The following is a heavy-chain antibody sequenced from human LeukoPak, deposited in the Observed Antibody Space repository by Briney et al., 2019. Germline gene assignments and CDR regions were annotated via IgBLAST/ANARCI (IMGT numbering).Heavy chain of an antibody. CDR2: TYTSGST. CDR3: ASGLLPTDYYYYYGMAV. D-gene: IGHD4/OR15-4a*01. V-gene: IGHV4-4*07. CDR1: GGSISSYY. J-gene: IGHJ6*02. Sequence: SETLSLTCTVSGGSISSYYWSWIRQPAGKGLEWIGRTYTSGSTNYNPSLKSRVTMSVDTSKNQFSLKLSSVTAADTAVYYCASGLLPTDYYYYYGMAVWGQGTTVTVSS.